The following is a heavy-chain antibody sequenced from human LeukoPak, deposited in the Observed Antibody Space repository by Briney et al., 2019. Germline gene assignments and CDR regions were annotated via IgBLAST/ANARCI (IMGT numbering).Heavy chain of an antibody. J-gene: IGHJ4*02. V-gene: IGHV3-66*02. Sequence: GGSLRLSCAASGFTVSSSYMSWVRQAPGKGLEWVSVIYTGGSTYYADSVKGRFTISRDNSKNRLYLQMNSRRAEDTAVYYCARRAGYNYPNDYWGQGTLVTVSS. CDR1: GFTVSSSY. D-gene: IGHD5-24*01. CDR3: ARRAGYNYPNDY. CDR2: IYTGGST.